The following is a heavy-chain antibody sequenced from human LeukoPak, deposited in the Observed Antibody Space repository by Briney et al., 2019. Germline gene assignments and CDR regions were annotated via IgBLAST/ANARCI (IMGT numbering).Heavy chain of an antibody. CDR1: GYTFTSYY. Sequence: ASVKVSCKASGYTFTSYYMHWVRQAPGQGLEWMGIINPNGGSTTYAQKFQGRVTMTRETSTSTVYMELSSLRSEDTAVYYCAILRYHWNNLDPWVQGTLVTVSS. J-gene: IGHJ5*02. V-gene: IGHV1-46*01. D-gene: IGHD1-1*01. CDR3: AILRYHWNNLDP. CDR2: INPNGGST.